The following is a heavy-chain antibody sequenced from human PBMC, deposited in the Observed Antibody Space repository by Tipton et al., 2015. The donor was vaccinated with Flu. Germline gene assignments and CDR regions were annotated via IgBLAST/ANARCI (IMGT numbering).Heavy chain of an antibody. D-gene: IGHD1-26*01. CDR3: ARDGVVGVVRY. V-gene: IGHV4-59*01. CDR2: IYYSGST. J-gene: IGHJ4*02. CDR1: GGSISSYY. Sequence: TLSLTCTVSGGSISSYYWSWIRQPPGKGLEWIGYIYYSGSTNYNPSLKSRVTISVDTSKNQFSLKLSSVTAADTAVYYCARDGVVGVVRYWGQGTLVTVSS.